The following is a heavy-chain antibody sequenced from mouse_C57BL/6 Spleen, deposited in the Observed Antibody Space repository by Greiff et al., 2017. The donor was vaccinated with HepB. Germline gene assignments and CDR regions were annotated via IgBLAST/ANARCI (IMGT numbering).Heavy chain of an antibody. D-gene: IGHD1-3*01. CDR3: TRKDITTYYDY. Sequence: VQLQQSGTVLARPGASVKMSCKTSGYTFTSYWMHWVKQRPGQGLEWIGAIYPGNRDTSYNQKFKGKAKLTAVTSASTAYMELSSLTNEDTAVYYCTRKDITTYYDYWGKSTTLTVSS. J-gene: IGHJ2*01. CDR2: IYPGNRDT. CDR1: GYTFTSYW. V-gene: IGHV1-5*01.